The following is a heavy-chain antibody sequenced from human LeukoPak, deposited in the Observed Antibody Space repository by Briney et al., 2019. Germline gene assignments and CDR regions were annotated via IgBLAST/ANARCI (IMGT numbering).Heavy chain of an antibody. V-gene: IGHV1-3*01. Sequence: ASVKVSCKASGGTFSSYAISWVRQAPGQRLEWMGWINAGNGNTKYSQKFQGRVTITRDTSASTAYMELSSLRSEDTAVYYCARDSDYGDYPGIYCGQGTLVTVSS. D-gene: IGHD4-17*01. CDR3: ARDSDYGDYPGIY. CDR2: INAGNGNT. CDR1: GGTFSSYA. J-gene: IGHJ4*02.